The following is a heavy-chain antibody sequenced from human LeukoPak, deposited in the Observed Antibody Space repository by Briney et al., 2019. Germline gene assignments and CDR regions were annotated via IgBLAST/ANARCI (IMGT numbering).Heavy chain of an antibody. D-gene: IGHD6-19*01. CDR1: GFTFDDYG. Sequence: GGSLRLSCAASGFTFDDYGMSWVRQAPGKGLEWVSGINWNGGSTGYADSVKGRFTISRDNAKNSLYLQMNSLRAEDTAMYYCARDLSRGKSGWYDYWGQGTLVTVSS. CDR2: INWNGGST. V-gene: IGHV3-20*04. J-gene: IGHJ4*02. CDR3: ARDLSRGKSGWYDY.